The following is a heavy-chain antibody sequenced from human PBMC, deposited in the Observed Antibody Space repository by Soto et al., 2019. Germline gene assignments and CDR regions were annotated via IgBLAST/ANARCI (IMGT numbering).Heavy chain of an antibody. CDR2: INHSGST. CDR3: ARGRRKPDHYYYGSGSYYYGMDV. J-gene: IGHJ6*02. Sequence: SETLSLTCAVYGGSFSGYYWSWIRQPPGKGLEWIGEINHSGSTNYNPSLKSRVTISVDTSKNQFSLKLSSVTAADTAVYYCARGRRKPDHYYYGSGSYYYGMDVWGQGTTVT. D-gene: IGHD3-10*01. CDR1: GGSFSGYY. V-gene: IGHV4-34*01.